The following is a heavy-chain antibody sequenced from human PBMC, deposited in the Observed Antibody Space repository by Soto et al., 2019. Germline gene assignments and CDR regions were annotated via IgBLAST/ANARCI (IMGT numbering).Heavy chain of an antibody. CDR1: GFTFSSYG. CDR2: IWYDGSNK. Sequence: GGSLRLSCAASGFTFSSYGMHWVRQAPGKGLEWVAVIWYDGSNKYYADSVKGRFTISRDNSKNTLYLQMNSLRAEDTAVYYCIGTRGTRDYYGMDVWGQGTTGTVSS. CDR3: IGTRGTRDYYGMDV. J-gene: IGHJ6*02. D-gene: IGHD1-1*01. V-gene: IGHV3-33*01.